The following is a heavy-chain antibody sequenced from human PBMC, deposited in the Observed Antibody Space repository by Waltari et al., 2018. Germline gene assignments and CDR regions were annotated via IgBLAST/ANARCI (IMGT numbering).Heavy chain of an antibody. D-gene: IGHD3-3*01. J-gene: IGHJ5*02. CDR3: ARGVADIPAHNWFDP. CDR2: IIPICGTA. V-gene: IGHV1-69*01. CDR1: GGTFSSYA. Sequence: QVQLVQSGAEVKKPGSSVKVSCKASGGTFSSYAISWVRQAPGQGLEWMGGIIPICGTANYAQKFQGRGTITADESTSTAYMELSSLRSEDTAVYYCARGVADIPAHNWFDPWGQGTLVTVSS.